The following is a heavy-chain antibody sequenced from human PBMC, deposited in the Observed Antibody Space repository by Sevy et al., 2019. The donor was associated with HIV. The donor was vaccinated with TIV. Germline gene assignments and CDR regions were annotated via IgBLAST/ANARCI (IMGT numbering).Heavy chain of an antibody. CDR1: GGSISSGGYY. J-gene: IGHJ3*02. D-gene: IGHD2-21*02. CDR2: IYYSGST. V-gene: IGHV4-31*03. CDR3: ASDGYCGGDCYSNGAFDI. Sequence: SETLSLTCTVSGGSISSGGYYWSWIRQHPGKGLEWIGYIYYSGSTYYNPSLKSRVTISVDTSKNQFSLKLSSVSAADTAVYYCASDGYCGGDCYSNGAFDIWGQGTMVTLSS.